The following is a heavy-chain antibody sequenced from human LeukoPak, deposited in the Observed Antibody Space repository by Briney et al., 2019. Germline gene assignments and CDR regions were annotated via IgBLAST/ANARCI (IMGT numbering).Heavy chain of an antibody. J-gene: IGHJ6*04. Sequence: GRSLRLSCAASGFTFSSYDMPWVRQAPGKGLEWVAVISYDGSTKYSADSVRGRFTTSSNNSKNTLHLQMSSLRAENTGVYYCAKDYLVAPAYYYYGMDVWGKGTTVTVSS. D-gene: IGHD3-16*02. V-gene: IGHV3-30*18. CDR3: AKDYLVAPAYYYYGMDV. CDR1: GFTFSSYD. CDR2: ISYDGSTK.